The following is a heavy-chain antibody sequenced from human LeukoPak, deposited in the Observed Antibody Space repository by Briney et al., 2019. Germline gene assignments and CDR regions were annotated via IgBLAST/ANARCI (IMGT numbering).Heavy chain of an antibody. CDR3: ATVGWDSSGYYEDY. CDR2: IYYSGST. J-gene: IGHJ4*02. V-gene: IGHV4-59*11. D-gene: IGHD3-22*01. Sequence: PSETLSLTCTVSGGSISSHYWSWIRQPPGKGLEWIGYIYYSGSTNYNPSLKSRVTISVDTSKNQFSLKLSSVTAADTAVYYCATVGWDSSGYYEDYWGQGTLVTVSS. CDR1: GGSISSHY.